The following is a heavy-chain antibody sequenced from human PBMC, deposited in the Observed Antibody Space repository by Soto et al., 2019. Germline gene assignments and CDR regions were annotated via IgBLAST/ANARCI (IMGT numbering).Heavy chain of an antibody. J-gene: IGHJ4*02. Sequence: ASVKVSCKTSGYPFTSNRRSWVRRAPGQGLEWMGWISPHNGNAKYAQKFQDRVTMTADTAASTVYMELRSLRSDDSAVFYCARDRSGLYAFWGQGTL. CDR3: ARDRSGLYAF. CDR1: GYPFTSNR. CDR2: ISPHNGNA. V-gene: IGHV1-18*01. D-gene: IGHD2-8*01.